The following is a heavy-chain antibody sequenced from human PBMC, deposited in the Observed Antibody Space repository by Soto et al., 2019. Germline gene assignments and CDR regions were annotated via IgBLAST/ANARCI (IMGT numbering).Heavy chain of an antibody. CDR1: GGTFSSYA. J-gene: IGHJ4*02. D-gene: IGHD5-12*01. V-gene: IGHV1-69*13. Sequence: SVKVSCKASGGTFSSYAISWVRQAPGQGLEWMGGIIPIFGTANYAQKFQGRVTITADESTSTAYMELSSLRSEDTAVYYCARDGGYSGYDYGYWGQGTLVTSPQ. CDR2: IIPIFGTA. CDR3: ARDGGYSGYDYGY.